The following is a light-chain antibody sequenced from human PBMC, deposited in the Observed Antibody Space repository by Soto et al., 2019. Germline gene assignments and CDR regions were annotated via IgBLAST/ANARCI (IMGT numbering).Light chain of an antibody. CDR3: QAYDNSLRGWV. J-gene: IGLJ3*02. V-gene: IGLV1-40*01. Sequence: HSVLTQPPSVSGAPGQTVTISCTGSSSNFGAGHGVHWFQQVPGTAPKLLIYSDFNRPSGVPARFSGSRSGTSASLAITGLQAEDEATYYCQAYDNSLRGWVFGGGTKLTVL. CDR1: SSNFGAGHG. CDR2: SDF.